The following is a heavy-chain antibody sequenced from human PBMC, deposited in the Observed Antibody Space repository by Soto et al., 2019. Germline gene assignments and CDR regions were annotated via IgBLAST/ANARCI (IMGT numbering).Heavy chain of an antibody. CDR1: NGSISGFY. D-gene: IGHD1-26*01. CDR2: IHYSGRT. V-gene: IGHV4-59*12. J-gene: IGHJ4*02. CDR3: VRVGVGIGNHFDS. Sequence: QVQLQESGPGLVKPSETLSLTCSVSNGSISGFYWTWIRQLPGKILEWIGYIHYSGRTDYNPSLTSRATMSVDTSKNQFSLNLKSITAADTAVYYCVRVGVGIGNHFDSWGRGTLVTVSS.